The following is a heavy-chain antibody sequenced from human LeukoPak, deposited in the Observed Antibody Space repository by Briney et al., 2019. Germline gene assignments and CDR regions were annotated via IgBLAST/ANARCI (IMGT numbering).Heavy chain of an antibody. D-gene: IGHD4/OR15-4a*01. Sequence: GESLKTSCKGSGYSFTSYWIGWVRQMPGKGLEWMGIIYPGDSDTRYSPPFQGQVTISAGKSISTAYLQWSSLKASDTAMYYCARPSLMVVTSPFDYWGQGTLVTVSS. V-gene: IGHV5-51*01. CDR3: ARPSLMVVTSPFDY. CDR1: GYSFTSYW. J-gene: IGHJ4*02. CDR2: IYPGDSDT.